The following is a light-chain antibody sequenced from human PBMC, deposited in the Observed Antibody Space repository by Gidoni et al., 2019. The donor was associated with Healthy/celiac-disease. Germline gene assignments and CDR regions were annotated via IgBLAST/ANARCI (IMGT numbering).Light chain of an antibody. J-gene: IGKJ2*01. CDR1: QSVSSN. CDR3: QQYNNWPRT. V-gene: IGKV3-15*01. CDR2: GAS. Sequence: EIVMTQSPATLSVSPGERATLSCRASQSVSSNLAWSQQKPGQAPRLLIYGASTRATGIPARFSGSGSGTEFTLTISILQSEDFAVYYCQQYNNWPRTFGQGTKLEIK.